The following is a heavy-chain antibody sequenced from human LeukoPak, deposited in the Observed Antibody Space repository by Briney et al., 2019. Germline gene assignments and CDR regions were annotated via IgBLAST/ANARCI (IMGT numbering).Heavy chain of an antibody. CDR1: GFTFSSYT. V-gene: IGHV3-21*01. J-gene: IGHJ3*02. Sequence: GGSLRLSCAASGFTFSSYTMNWVRQAPGKGLEWVSSISSNGYYIYYADSLRGQFTISRDNAKNSLYLQVNSLRAEDTAVYYCARGAGYYQSNNRNAFDIWGQGTMVTVSS. D-gene: IGHD3-22*01. CDR3: ARGAGYYQSNNRNAFDI. CDR2: ISSNGYYI.